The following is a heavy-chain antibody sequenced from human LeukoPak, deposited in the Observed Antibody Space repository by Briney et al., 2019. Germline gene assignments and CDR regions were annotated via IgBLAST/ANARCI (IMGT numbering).Heavy chain of an antibody. J-gene: IGHJ6*03. Sequence: PSETLSLTCAVYGGSFSGYYWSWIRQPPGKGLEWIGEITHSGSTNYNPSLKSRVTISVDTSKNQFSLKLSSVTAADTAVYYCARGTVVPAAIVRRDYYYYNYMDVWGKGTTVTVSS. CDR1: GGSFSGYY. CDR2: ITHSGST. D-gene: IGHD2-2*01. V-gene: IGHV4-34*01. CDR3: ARGTVVPAAIVRRDYYYYNYMDV.